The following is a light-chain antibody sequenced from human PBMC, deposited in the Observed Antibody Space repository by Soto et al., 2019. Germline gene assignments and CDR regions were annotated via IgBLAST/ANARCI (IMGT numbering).Light chain of an antibody. CDR3: QQYQSYST. V-gene: IGKV1-5*03. CDR1: QDIYTW. J-gene: IGKJ4*01. Sequence: DIQMTQSPSTLSAYVGDRVTITCRASQDIYTWLAWYQQKPGKAPKLLIYTPSTLQSGVPSRFGGSGSGTEFALTISSLQPDDFATYYCQQYQSYSTFGGGTKVEIK. CDR2: TPS.